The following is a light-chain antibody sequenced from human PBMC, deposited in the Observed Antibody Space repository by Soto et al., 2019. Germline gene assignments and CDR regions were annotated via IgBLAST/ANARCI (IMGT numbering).Light chain of an antibody. CDR2: HAS. J-gene: IGKJ4*01. V-gene: IGKV1-5*01. CDR3: QQYNSYT. CDR1: QSISSW. Sequence: DIQMTQSPSTLSASVGDRVTITCRASQSISSWLAWYQQKPGKAPKLLIYHASSLESGVPSRFSGSGSGAQFTLTISSLQPDHFATYYCQQYNSYTFDGGTKVEIK.